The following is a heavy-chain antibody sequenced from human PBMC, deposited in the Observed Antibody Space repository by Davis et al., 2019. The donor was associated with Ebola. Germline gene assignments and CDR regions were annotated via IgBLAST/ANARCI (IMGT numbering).Heavy chain of an antibody. CDR2: ISYDGSNK. D-gene: IGHD6-13*01. CDR1: GFTFSSYG. V-gene: IGHV3-30*18. J-gene: IGHJ6*02. Sequence: GESLKISCAASGFTFSSYGMHWVRQAPGKGLEWVAVISYDGSNKYYADSVKGRFTISRDNSKNTLYLQMNSLRAEDTAVYYCAKDVRYSSSWYGVNYYYGMDVWGQGTTVTVSS. CDR3: AKDVRYSSSWYGVNYYYGMDV.